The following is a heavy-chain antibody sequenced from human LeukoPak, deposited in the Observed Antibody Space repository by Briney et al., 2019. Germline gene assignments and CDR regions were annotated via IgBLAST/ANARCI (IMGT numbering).Heavy chain of an antibody. CDR3: ARFSPRAMGNYFDF. J-gene: IGHJ4*02. D-gene: IGHD7-27*01. CDR1: GGSISSGSYS. V-gene: IGHV4-30-2*01. Sequence: SQTLSLTCAVSGGSISSGSYSWSWIRQPPGKGLEWIGYIYPRGSTYYNPSLKSRVTMSLDRSANQFSLNLSSVTAADTAVYYCARFSPRAMGNYFDFWGQGTLVTVSS. CDR2: IYPRGST.